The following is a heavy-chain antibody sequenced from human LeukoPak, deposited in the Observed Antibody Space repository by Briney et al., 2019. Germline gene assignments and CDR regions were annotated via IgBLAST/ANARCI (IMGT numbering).Heavy chain of an antibody. J-gene: IGHJ4*02. D-gene: IGHD6-19*01. CDR1: GDSVSSTSDN. CDR2: IYYTGST. CDR3: AREGGYSSGWYIY. Sequence: SETLSLTCSVSGDSVSSTSDNWGWIRQPPGKGLEWIGNIYYTGSTYYNPSLKSRVTMSVDTSNNQFSLKLSSVTAADTAVYYCAREGGYSSGWYIYWGQGTLVTVSS. V-gene: IGHV4-39*07.